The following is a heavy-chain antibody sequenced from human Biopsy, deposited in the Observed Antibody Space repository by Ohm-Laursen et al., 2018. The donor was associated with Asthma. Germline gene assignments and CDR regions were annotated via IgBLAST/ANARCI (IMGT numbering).Heavy chain of an antibody. CDR2: MSFDGRQT. V-gene: IGHV3-30*03. Sequence: SLRLSCAASGFSFGSYGMHWVRQAPGKGLEWVAVMSFDGRQTYYADSVKGRFTISRDNSKNTLSLQMNSLTAEDTAVYYCAREGVAGTHIEDWGQETLVTVSS. D-gene: IGHD6-19*01. CDR1: GFSFGSYG. J-gene: IGHJ4*02. CDR3: AREGVAGTHIED.